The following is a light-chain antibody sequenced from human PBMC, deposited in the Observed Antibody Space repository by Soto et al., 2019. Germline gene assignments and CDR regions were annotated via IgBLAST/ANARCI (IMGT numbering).Light chain of an antibody. CDR3: SSYRSSSTYV. Sequence: QSALTQPASVSGSPGQSTTISCTGTSSDVGSYNYVSWYQQHPGQAPKLMIYEVTNRPSGVPDRFSASKSGNTASLTISGLQAGDEADYYCSSYRSSSTYVFGTGTKLTVL. J-gene: IGLJ1*01. CDR2: EVT. CDR1: SSDVGSYNY. V-gene: IGLV2-14*01.